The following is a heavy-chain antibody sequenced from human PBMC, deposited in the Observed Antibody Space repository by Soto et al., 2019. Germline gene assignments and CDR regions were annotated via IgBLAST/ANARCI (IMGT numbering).Heavy chain of an antibody. Sequence: QITLKESGPTLVKPTQTLTLTCTFSGFSLSTSGVGVGWIRQPPGKALEWLALIYWDDDKRYSPSLKSRLTITDDTSKNHVVLTMTNMDPVDTAPYYCAHRQNDYIWGSYRYTGSGDYFVYCGQGTLVTVSS. D-gene: IGHD3-16*02. CDR1: GFSLSTSGVG. V-gene: IGHV2-5*02. CDR2: IYWDDDK. CDR3: AHRQNDYIWGSYRYTGSGDYFVY. J-gene: IGHJ4*02.